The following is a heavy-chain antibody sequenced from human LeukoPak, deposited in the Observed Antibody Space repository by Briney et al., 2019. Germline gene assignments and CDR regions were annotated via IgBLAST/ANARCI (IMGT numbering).Heavy chain of an antibody. CDR3: ATYGSGSNYRRAFDY. CDR1: GFPFSGYA. J-gene: IGHJ4*02. CDR2: ITSSGGTT. V-gene: IGHV3-23*01. Sequence: PGGSLRLSCAASGFPFSGYAMSWVRQAPGEGLEWASGITSSGGTTYYADSVKGRLTISRDNSKSTLYLEMNSLKAEDTAVYYCATYGSGSNYRRAFDYWGQGTLVTVSS. D-gene: IGHD3-10*01.